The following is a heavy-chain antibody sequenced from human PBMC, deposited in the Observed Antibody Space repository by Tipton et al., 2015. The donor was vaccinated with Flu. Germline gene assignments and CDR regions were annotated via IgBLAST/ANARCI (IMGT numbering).Heavy chain of an antibody. CDR2: IKQGGSEK. V-gene: IGHV3-7*01. Sequence: SLRLSCAASGFTFNTYWMSWVRQAPGKGLEWVANIKQGGSEKYYVDSVKGRFTISRDNAKNSLYLQMNSLRAEDTAVYYCWRDHPPSITVLGEITDYFCMAVWGQGTTVTVPS. CDR3: WRDHPPSITVLGEITDYFCMAV. J-gene: IGHJ6*02. CDR1: GFTFNTYW. D-gene: IGHD3-3*01.